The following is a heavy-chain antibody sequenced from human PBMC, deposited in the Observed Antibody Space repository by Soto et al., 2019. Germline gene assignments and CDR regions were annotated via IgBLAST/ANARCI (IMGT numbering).Heavy chain of an antibody. CDR3: AKEGYCTSSSCYGGDLDY. V-gene: IGHV3-23*01. D-gene: IGHD2-2*01. J-gene: IGHJ4*02. Sequence: EVQLLESGGGLVQPGGSLRLSCAASGFTFSSYAMSWVRQAPGKGLEWVSAISGSGGSTYYADSVKGRFTISRDNSKNSLYQQMNSLRAEDTAVYYCAKEGYCTSSSCYGGDLDYWGQGTLVTVSS. CDR2: ISGSGGST. CDR1: GFTFSSYA.